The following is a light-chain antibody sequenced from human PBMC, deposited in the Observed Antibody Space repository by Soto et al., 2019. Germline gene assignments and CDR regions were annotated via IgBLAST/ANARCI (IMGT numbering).Light chain of an antibody. CDR3: QQLNSYPRT. CDR2: AAS. V-gene: IGKV1-9*01. Sequence: DLQLTQSPSFLSASVGDRVTITCRASQGIRSFLAWYQQKPGKAPKLLIYAASTLQSGVPSRFSRSGSGTEFALTISSLQPEDFATYYCQQLNSYPRTFGQGTKVEIK. J-gene: IGKJ1*01. CDR1: QGIRSF.